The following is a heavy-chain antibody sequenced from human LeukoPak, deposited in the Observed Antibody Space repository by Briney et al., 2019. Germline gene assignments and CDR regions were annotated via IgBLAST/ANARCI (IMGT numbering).Heavy chain of an antibody. Sequence: PSETLSLTCTVSGGSISSYYWSWIRQPPGKGLEWIGYIYYSGSTNYNPSLKSRATISVDTSKNQFSLKLSSVTAADTAVYYCARHCSGGSCYFPYFGYWGQGTLVTVSS. V-gene: IGHV4-59*08. CDR1: GGSISSYY. D-gene: IGHD2-15*01. J-gene: IGHJ4*02. CDR2: IYYSGST. CDR3: ARHCSGGSCYFPYFGY.